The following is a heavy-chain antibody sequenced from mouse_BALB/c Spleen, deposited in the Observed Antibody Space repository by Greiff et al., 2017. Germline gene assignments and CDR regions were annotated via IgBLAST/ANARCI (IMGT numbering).Heavy chain of an antibody. CDR1: GFNIKDTY. D-gene: IGHD2-3*01. CDR3: ANDGNYRFAY. Sequence: LVESGAELVKPGASVKLSCTASGFNIKDTYMHWVKQRPEQGLEWIGRIDPANGNTKYDPKFQGKATITADTSSNTAYLQLSSLTSEDTAVYYCANDGNYRFAYWGQGTLVTVSA. CDR2: IDPANGNT. J-gene: IGHJ3*01. V-gene: IGHV14-3*02.